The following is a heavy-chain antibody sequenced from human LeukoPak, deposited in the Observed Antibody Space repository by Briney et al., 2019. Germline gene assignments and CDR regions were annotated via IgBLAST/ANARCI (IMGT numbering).Heavy chain of an antibody. V-gene: IGHV4-4*07. CDR2: IYTSGST. D-gene: IGHD1-26*01. CDR3: AREKRVSYRVFDY. Sequence: SETLSLTCTVSGGSISSYYWSWIRQPAATGLEWIGRIYTSGSTNYNASLKSRVSMSVDTSKNQFSLKLSSVTAADTAVFYCAREKRVSYRVFDYWGQGTLVTVSS. J-gene: IGHJ4*02. CDR1: GGSISSYY.